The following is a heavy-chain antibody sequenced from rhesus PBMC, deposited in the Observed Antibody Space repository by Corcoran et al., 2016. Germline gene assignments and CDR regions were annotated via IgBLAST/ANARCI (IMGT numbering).Heavy chain of an antibody. CDR3: AKGDTVTTGWDS. CDR2: MKRGGGRT. J-gene: IGHJ6*01. V-gene: IGHV3S5*01. D-gene: IGHD4-23*01. Sequence: EVQLVETGGGLVQPGGSLKLSCAASGFTFSSYCMSWSRQARGKGQERVSAMKRGGGRTYYAYSVKGRFTSTRDNSKNTLYLQMNSLRAEDTAVYYCAKGDTVTTGWDSWGQGVVVTVSS. CDR1: GFTFSSYC.